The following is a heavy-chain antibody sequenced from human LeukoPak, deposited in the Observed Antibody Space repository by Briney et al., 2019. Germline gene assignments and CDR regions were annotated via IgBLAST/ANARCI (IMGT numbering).Heavy chain of an antibody. Sequence: SQTLSLTCAISGDSVSSNSAAWNWIRQSPSRGLEWLRRTYYRSKWYNDYAVSVKSRISINPDTSKNQFSVQLNSVTPEDTAVYYCARGADILAGGYFDYWGQGTLVTVSS. CDR1: GDSVSSNSAA. J-gene: IGHJ4*02. CDR3: ARGADILAGGYFDY. V-gene: IGHV6-1*01. CDR2: TYYRSKWYN. D-gene: IGHD3-3*02.